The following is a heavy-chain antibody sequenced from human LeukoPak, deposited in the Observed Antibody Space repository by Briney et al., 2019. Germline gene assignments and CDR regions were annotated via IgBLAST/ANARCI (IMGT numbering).Heavy chain of an antibody. J-gene: IGHJ2*01. CDR2: INPNSGDT. Sequence: ASVKVSCKASGYTFNAYYLHWVRQAPGQGLEWMGWINPNSGDTKYAQKFQGRVTMTGDTSISTAYMELSRLRFDDTAVYYCAILRLSTGLWWFFDLWGRGTLVTISS. D-gene: IGHD2-8*02. CDR3: AILRLSTGLWWFFDL. V-gene: IGHV1-2*02. CDR1: GYTFNAYY.